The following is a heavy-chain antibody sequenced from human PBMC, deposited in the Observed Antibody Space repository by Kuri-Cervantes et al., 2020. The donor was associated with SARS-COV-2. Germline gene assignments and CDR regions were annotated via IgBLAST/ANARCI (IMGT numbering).Heavy chain of an antibody. V-gene: IGHV2-5*01. CDR1: GFSLSTSGVG. CDR3: ASIAARRVSYYYYGMDV. D-gene: IGHD6-6*01. J-gene: IGHJ6*02. CDR2: IYWNDDK. Sequence: SGPTLVKPTQTLTLTRTFSGFSLSTSGVGVGWIRQPPGKALEWLALIYWNDDKRYSPSLKSRLTITKDTSKNQVVLTMTNMDPVDTATYYCASIAARRVSYYYYGMDVWGQGTTVTVSS.